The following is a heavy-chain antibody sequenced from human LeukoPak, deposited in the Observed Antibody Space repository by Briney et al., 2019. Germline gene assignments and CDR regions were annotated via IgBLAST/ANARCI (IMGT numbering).Heavy chain of an antibody. CDR3: AKGPIAVAGTSFDY. V-gene: IGHV3-23*01. D-gene: IGHD6-19*01. J-gene: IGHJ4*02. CDR2: ISGSGGTT. Sequence: GGSLRLSCAASGFIFSRYGMSWVRQAPGKGLEWVSAISGSGGTTYYADSVKGRFTISRDNSKSTLYLQINSLRAEDTAVYYCAKGPIAVAGTSFDYWGQGTLVTVSS. CDR1: GFIFSRYG.